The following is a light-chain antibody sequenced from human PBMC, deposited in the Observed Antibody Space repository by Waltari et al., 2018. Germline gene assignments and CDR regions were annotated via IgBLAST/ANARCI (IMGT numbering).Light chain of an antibody. J-gene: IGKJ1*01. Sequence: DIQMTQFPSSLSASVGDRVPLTCRASYAFIHTLAWYQQKPGRATKLLLFAASRFASGVPSRFSGSGAGTDYTLTISSLQPEDFATDYCQHYWSIPWTFGQGTKVEIK. CDR2: AAS. CDR1: YAFIHT. V-gene: IGKV1-NL1*01. CDR3: QHYWSIPWT.